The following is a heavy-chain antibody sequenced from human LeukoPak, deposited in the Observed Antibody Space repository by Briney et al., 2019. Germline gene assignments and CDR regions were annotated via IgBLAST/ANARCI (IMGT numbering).Heavy chain of an antibody. D-gene: IGHD3-10*01. V-gene: IGHV1-69*01. CDR2: IIPIFGTA. J-gene: IGHJ4*02. Sequence: ASVKVSCKASGGTFSSYAISWVRQAPGQGLEWMGGIIPIFGTANYAQKFQGRVTITADESTSTAYMELSSLRSEDTAVYYCARVPRLLGLTHFDYWGQGTRVTVSS. CDR1: GGTFSSYA. CDR3: ARVPRLLGLTHFDY.